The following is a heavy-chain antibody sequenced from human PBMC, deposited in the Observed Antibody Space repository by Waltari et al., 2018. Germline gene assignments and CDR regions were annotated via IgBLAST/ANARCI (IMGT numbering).Heavy chain of an antibody. V-gene: IGHV4-38-2*01. CDR1: GYSISSGYY. CDR2: IYHSGST. J-gene: IGHJ4*02. CDR3: ARTSTVTYRGYFDY. D-gene: IGHD4-17*01. Sequence: QVQLQESGPGLVKPSATLSLTCAVSGYSISSGYYWGWIGQPPGKGLECIGSIYHSGSTYYNPSLKSRVTISVDTSKNQFSLKLSSVTAADTAVYYCARTSTVTYRGYFDYWGQGTLVTVSS.